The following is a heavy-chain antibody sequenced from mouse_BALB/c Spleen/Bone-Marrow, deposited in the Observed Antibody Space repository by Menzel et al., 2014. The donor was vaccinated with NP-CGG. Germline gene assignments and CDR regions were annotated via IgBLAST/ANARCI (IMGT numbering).Heavy chain of an antibody. Sequence: VQLQHSGAELVRPGASVKLSCKASGYTFTSYWINWVKQRPGQGLEWIGNIFPSETYTNYNQKFKDKATLTVDKSSSTAYMQLSSPTSEDSAVYYCTRDNWDYWGQGTTLTVSS. CDR3: TRDNWDY. CDR1: GYTFTSYW. D-gene: IGHD4-1*01. CDR2: IFPSETYT. V-gene: IGHV1-69*02. J-gene: IGHJ2*01.